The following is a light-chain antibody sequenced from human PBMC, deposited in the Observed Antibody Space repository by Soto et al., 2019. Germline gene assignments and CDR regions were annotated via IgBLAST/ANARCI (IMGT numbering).Light chain of an antibody. CDR3: AAWDDRLTGHVV. V-gene: IGLV1-44*01. CDR2: SNN. Sequence: QSVLTQPPSASGTPGQRVTISCSGSSFNIGSNSVNWYQQLRGAAPKLLIYSNNQRPSGVPDRFSGSKSGTSASLAISGLQSEDEADYYCAAWDDRLTGHVVFGGGTKVTVL. CDR1: SFNIGSNS. J-gene: IGLJ2*01.